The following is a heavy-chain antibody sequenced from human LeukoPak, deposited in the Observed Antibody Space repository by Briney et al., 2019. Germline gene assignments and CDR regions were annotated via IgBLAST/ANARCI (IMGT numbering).Heavy chain of an antibody. Sequence: SGGSLRLSCAASGFTFSSYGMHWVRQAPGKGLEWVAVISYDGSNKYYADSVKGRFTISRDNSKNTLYLQMNSLRAEDTAVYYCAKDLHSYGLTGGSDFDYWGQGTLATVSS. D-gene: IGHD5-18*01. CDR3: AKDLHSYGLTGGSDFDY. CDR1: GFTFSSYG. CDR2: ISYDGSNK. J-gene: IGHJ4*02. V-gene: IGHV3-30*18.